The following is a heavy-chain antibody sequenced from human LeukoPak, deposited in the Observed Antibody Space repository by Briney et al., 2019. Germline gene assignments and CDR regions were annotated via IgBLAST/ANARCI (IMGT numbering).Heavy chain of an antibody. CDR3: ARAEADYEILPRYFDL. CDR2: ISSSGSTI. D-gene: IGHD3-9*01. Sequence: GGSLRLSCAASGFTFSDYYMSWIRQAPGKGLEWVSYISSSGSTIYYADSVKGRFTISRDNAKNSLYLQMNSLRAEDTAVYYCARAEADYEILPRYFDLWGRGTLVTVSS. CDR1: GFTFSDYY. J-gene: IGHJ2*01. V-gene: IGHV3-11*01.